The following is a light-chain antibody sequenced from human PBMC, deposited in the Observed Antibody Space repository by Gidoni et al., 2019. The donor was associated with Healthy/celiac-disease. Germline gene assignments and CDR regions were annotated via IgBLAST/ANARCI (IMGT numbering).Light chain of an antibody. V-gene: IGKV2-28*01. CDR2: LGS. CDR1: QILLHSKGYNY. CDR3: MQALQTPWT. Sequence: VMTQSPLALPVTPGEPASTSCRSSQILLHSKGYNYLDWYLQKPGQSPQLLIYLGSNRASGVPDRFSGSGSGTDFTLKLSRVEAEDVGVYYCMQALQTPWTFXXXTKVEIK. J-gene: IGKJ1*01.